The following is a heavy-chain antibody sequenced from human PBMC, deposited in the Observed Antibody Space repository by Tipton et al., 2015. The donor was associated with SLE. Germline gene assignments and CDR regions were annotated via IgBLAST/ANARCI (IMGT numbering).Heavy chain of an antibody. Sequence: TLSLTCTVSGGSLISDDFFWGWIRQPPGKELEFISIVNYAELTFYNPSLRSRVTMSVDTSKNQFSLKLSSVTAADTAVYYCARGHRRIGWFDPWGQGTLVTVSS. D-gene: IGHD2-15*01. J-gene: IGHJ5*02. CDR1: GGSLISDDFF. CDR3: ARGHRRIGWFDP. V-gene: IGHV4-39*01. CDR2: VNYAELT.